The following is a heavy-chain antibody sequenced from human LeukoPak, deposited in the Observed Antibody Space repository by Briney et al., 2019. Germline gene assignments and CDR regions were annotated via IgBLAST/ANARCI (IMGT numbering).Heavy chain of an antibody. V-gene: IGHV1-8*01. CDR1: GYTFTSYD. CDR2: MNPNSGNT. Sequence: ASVKVSCKASGYTFTSYDINWVRQATGQGLEWMGWMNPNSGNTGYAQKFQGRVAMTKNTSISTAYMELSSLRSEDTAVYYCARDMYSSSSMDWFDPWGQGTLVTVSS. CDR3: ARDMYSSSSMDWFDP. J-gene: IGHJ5*02. D-gene: IGHD6-6*01.